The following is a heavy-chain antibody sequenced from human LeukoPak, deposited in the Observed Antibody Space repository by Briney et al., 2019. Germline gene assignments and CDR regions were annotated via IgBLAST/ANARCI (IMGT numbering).Heavy chain of an antibody. CDR2: IKEDGSET. J-gene: IGHJ4*02. CDR1: GLSFSTYW. D-gene: IGHD1-14*01. CDR3: GRDSFETDIDY. Sequence: GGSLRLSCAASGLSFSTYWMSWVRQAPGKGLEWVANIKEDGSETYYVDSLRGRFTISRDNVKNSVYLQINSLRAEDTAVYYCGRDSFETDIDYWGQGTLVTVSS. V-gene: IGHV3-7*01.